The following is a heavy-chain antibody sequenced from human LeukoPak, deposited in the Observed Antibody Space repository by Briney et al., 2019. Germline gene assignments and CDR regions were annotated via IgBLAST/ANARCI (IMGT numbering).Heavy chain of an antibody. CDR2: ISWSSGHI. Sequence: GGSLRLSCAASGFTFDDYAMHWVRQAPGKGLEWVSGISWSSGHIGYADSVKGRFTISRDDAKNSLYLQMNSLRAGDTALYYCAKDRRHTVSGGYFDLWGRGTLVIVSS. V-gene: IGHV3-9*01. D-gene: IGHD3-10*01. J-gene: IGHJ2*01. CDR1: GFTFDDYA. CDR3: AKDRRHTVSGGYFDL.